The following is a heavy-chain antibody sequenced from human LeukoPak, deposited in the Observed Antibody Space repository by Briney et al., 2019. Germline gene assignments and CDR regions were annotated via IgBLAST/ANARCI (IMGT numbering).Heavy chain of an antibody. V-gene: IGHV6-1*01. Sequence: SQTLSLTCAISGDSVSSKSAVWNWIRQSPSRGLEWLGRTYYRSKWYNDYAVSVKSRITVNPDTSKNQFSLQLNSVTPEDTAVYYCASGDNLDYWGQGTLVTVSS. CDR1: GDSVSSKSAV. CDR3: ASGDNLDY. CDR2: TYYRSKWYN. J-gene: IGHJ4*02. D-gene: IGHD2-21*02.